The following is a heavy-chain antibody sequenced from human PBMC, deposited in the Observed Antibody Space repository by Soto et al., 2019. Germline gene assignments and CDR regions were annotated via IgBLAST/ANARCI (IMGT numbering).Heavy chain of an antibody. Sequence: QVQLVQSGAEVKKPGSSVKVSCKASGGTFSSYTISWVRQAPGQGLEWMGRIIPILGIANYAQKFQGRVTITADKSTSTAYMELSSLRSEDTGVYYCAILGYCSGGSCYKGDYWGQGTLVTVSS. D-gene: IGHD2-15*01. CDR2: IIPILGIA. CDR3: AILGYCSGGSCYKGDY. CDR1: GGTFSSYT. V-gene: IGHV1-69*02. J-gene: IGHJ4*02.